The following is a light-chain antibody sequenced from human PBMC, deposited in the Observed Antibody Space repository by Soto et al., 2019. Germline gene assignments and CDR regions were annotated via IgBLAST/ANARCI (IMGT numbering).Light chain of an antibody. J-gene: IGLJ1*01. CDR2: TNN. Sequence: QSVLTQPPSASGTPGQRVTISCSGSSSSIGSNSVNWYQQLPRTAPKVLIYTNNQRPSGVPDRFSGSKSGTSASLAISGLQSEDEADYYCGAWDGSLNVYVFGTGTKVTVL. CDR1: SSSIGSNS. V-gene: IGLV1-44*01. CDR3: GAWDGSLNVYV.